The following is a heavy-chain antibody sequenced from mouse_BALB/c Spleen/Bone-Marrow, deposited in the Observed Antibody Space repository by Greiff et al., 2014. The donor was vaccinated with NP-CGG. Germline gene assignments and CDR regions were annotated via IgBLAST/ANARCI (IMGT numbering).Heavy chain of an antibody. CDR1: GYSFSTYW. V-gene: IGHV1-5*01. CDR2: TYPGNSDS. D-gene: IGHD1-1*01. J-gene: IGHJ3*01. CDR3: TRRGSSAFPY. Sequence: VQLQQSVTVLSRPGASVKMSCKASGYSFSTYWMHWVKQRPGQGLEWIGATYPGNSDSSYNQKFEGKAKLTAVTSASTAYMELISLTHEDSAVYYCTRRGSSAFPYWGQGTLVTVSA.